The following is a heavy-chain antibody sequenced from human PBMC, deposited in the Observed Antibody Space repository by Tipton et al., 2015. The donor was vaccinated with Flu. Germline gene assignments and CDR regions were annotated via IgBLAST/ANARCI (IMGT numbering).Heavy chain of an antibody. V-gene: IGHV3-7*04. CDR2: IKHDGSEK. CDR1: GFTFSNYW. Sequence: SLRLSCAASGFTFSNYWMTWVRQAPGKGLEWVANIKHDGSEKYYVDSLKGRFTVSRDNAKNSLYLQMNSLRVEDTAVYYCARGITSGIDWFESWGQGTLVTVSS. J-gene: IGHJ5*01. D-gene: IGHD1-26*01. CDR3: ARGITSGIDWFES.